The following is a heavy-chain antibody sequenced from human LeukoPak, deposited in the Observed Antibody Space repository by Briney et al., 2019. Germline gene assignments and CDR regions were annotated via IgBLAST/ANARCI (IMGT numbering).Heavy chain of an antibody. D-gene: IGHD1-26*01. CDR1: GFTFSNYA. CDR3: VKGPRRYSGRYDS. CDR2: ITGAGGGT. V-gene: IGHV3-23*01. J-gene: IGHJ4*02. Sequence: GGSLRLSCAPSGFTFSNYAMSWVRQAPGKGLEWVADITGAGGGTNYADSVKGRFTISRDNSENSVYLQMNSLRVEDTAVYYCVKGPRRYSGRYDSWGQGTLVTVSP.